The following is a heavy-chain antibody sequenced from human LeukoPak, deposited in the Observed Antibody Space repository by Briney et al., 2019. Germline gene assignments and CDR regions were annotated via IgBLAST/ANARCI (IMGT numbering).Heavy chain of an antibody. V-gene: IGHV1-69*05. CDR2: IIPIFGTA. D-gene: IGHD3-16*01. CDR3: AREEVGGPARSFDY. J-gene: IGHJ4*02. Sequence: SVKVSCKASGGTFSSYAISWVRQAPGQGLEWMGGIIPIFGTANYAQKFQGRVTITTDESTSTAYMELSSLRSEDTAVYYCAREEVGGPARSFDYWGQGTLVTVSS. CDR1: GGTFSSYA.